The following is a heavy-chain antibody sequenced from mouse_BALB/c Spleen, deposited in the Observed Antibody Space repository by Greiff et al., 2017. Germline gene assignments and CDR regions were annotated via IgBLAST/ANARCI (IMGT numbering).Heavy chain of an antibody. CDR1: GFTFSDYG. CDR2: ISNLAYSI. D-gene: IGHD2-2*01. J-gene: IGHJ3*01. Sequence: EVKLMESGGGLVQPGGSRKLSCAASGFTFSDYGMAWVRQAPGKGPEWVAFISNLAYSIYYADTVTGRFTISRENAKNTLYLEMSSLRSEDTAMYYCARGDGYDVWFAYWGQGTLVTVSA. CDR3: ARGDGYDVWFAY. V-gene: IGHV5-15*02.